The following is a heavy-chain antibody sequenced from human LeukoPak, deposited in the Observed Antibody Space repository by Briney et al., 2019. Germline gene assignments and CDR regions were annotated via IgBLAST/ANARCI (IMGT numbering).Heavy chain of an antibody. CDR1: GFTFSSYS. CDR3: ARYDFWSGYSNPYYYYYYMDV. Sequence: PGGSLRLSCAASGFTFSSYSINWVRQAPGKGLEWVSYISSSTIYYADSVKGRFTISRDNAKNSLYLQMNSLRAEDTAVYYCARYDFWSGYSNPYYYYYYMDVWGKGTTVTVSS. D-gene: IGHD3-3*01. CDR2: ISSSTI. J-gene: IGHJ6*03. V-gene: IGHV3-48*01.